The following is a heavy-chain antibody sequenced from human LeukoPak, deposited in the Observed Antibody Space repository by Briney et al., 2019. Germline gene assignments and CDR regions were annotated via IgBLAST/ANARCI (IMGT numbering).Heavy chain of an antibody. D-gene: IGHD6-13*01. CDR1: GYTFTGYY. Sequence: EASVKVSCKASGYTFTGYYMHRVRQAPGQGLEWMGWINPNSGGTNYAQKFQGRVTMTRDTSISTAYMELSRLRSDDTAVYYCARDTPGTAGSWFDPWGQGTLVTVSS. CDR2: INPNSGGT. J-gene: IGHJ5*02. CDR3: ARDTPGTAGSWFDP. V-gene: IGHV1-2*02.